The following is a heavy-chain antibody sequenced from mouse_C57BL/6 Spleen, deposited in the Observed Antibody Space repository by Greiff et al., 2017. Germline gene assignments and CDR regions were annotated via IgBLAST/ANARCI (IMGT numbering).Heavy chain of an antibody. D-gene: IGHD1-1*01. J-gene: IGHJ1*03. CDR3: ARSGNLLLRWYFEV. CDR1: GYSFTGYY. CDR2: SNPSTGGT. Sequence: VQLQQSGPELVKPGASVKISCKASGYSFTGYYMNWVKQSPEKSLEWIGESNPSTGGTTYNQKFKAKATLTVDKSSSTAYMQLKSLTSEDSAVYYCARSGNLLLRWYFEVWSTGTTVTVSS. V-gene: IGHV1-42*01.